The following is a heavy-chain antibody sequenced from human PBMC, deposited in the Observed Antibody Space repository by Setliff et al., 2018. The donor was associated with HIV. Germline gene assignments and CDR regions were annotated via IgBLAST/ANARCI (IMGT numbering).Heavy chain of an antibody. J-gene: IGHJ4*02. D-gene: IGHD2-2*01. CDR1: GYNFTNYW. V-gene: IGHV5-51*01. Sequence: PGESLKISCKASGYNFTNYWIDWVRQMPGKGLEWMGVIYPGDSDTRYSPSFQGQVTISVDKSITTAYLHWRSLKASDTAMYYCARHLPDYQLLSPTFDHWGQGTLVTVSS. CDR2: IYPGDSDT. CDR3: ARHLPDYQLLSPTFDH.